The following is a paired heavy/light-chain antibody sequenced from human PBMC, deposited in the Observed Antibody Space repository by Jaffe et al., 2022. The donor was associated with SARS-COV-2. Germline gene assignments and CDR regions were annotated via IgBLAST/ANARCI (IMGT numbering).Light chain of an antibody. CDR2: GAS. V-gene: IGKV3-15*01. CDR3: QQYYIWPPLS. Sequence: EIVMTQSPATLSVSPGERATLSCRASQSLNNNLAWYQQKPGRAPRLLIYGASTRATGIPARFSGSGSGTEFTLTISSLQSEDFAVYYCQQYYIWPPLSFGPGTKVDIK. J-gene: IGKJ3*01. CDR1: QSLNNN.
Heavy chain of an antibody. CDR3: AKILPSGVVVPYFDY. V-gene: IGHV3-23*01. CDR1: GFTFSNYA. CDR2: IIGSASST. J-gene: IGHJ4*02. D-gene: IGHD2-2*01. Sequence: EVQLLESGGTLVQPGGSLRLSCAASGFTFSNYAMSWVRQAPGKGLEWVSGIIGSASSTYYADSVKGRFIISRDNSKNTLYLQMNSLRAEDTAMYYCAKILPSGVVVPYFDYWGQGTLVTVSS.